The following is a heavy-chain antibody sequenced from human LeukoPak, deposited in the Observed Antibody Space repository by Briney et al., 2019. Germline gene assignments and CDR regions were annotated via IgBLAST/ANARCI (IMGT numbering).Heavy chain of an antibody. Sequence: GESLRISCKGSGYSFTSYWISWVRQMPGKGLEWMGRIDPSDSYSNYSPSFQGHVTISADKSISTAYLQWSSLKASDTAMYYCAGAGIAVAGNAEYFQHWGEGTLVT. CDR2: IDPSDSYS. J-gene: IGHJ1*01. V-gene: IGHV5-10-1*01. CDR1: GYSFTSYW. CDR3: AGAGIAVAGNAEYFQH. D-gene: IGHD6-19*01.